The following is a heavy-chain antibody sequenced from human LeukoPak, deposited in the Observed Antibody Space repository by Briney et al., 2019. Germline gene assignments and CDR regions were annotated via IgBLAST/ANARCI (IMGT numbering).Heavy chain of an antibody. Sequence: SGGSLRLSCAASGFTFSSYAMHWVRQAPGKGLEWVAVISYDGSNKYYADSVKGRFTISRDNSKNTLYLQMNSLRAEDTAVYYCARESSSGWPYYYYYMDVWGKGTTVTVSS. CDR3: ARESSSGWPYYYYYMDV. D-gene: IGHD6-19*01. V-gene: IGHV3-30*04. J-gene: IGHJ6*03. CDR1: GFTFSSYA. CDR2: ISYDGSNK.